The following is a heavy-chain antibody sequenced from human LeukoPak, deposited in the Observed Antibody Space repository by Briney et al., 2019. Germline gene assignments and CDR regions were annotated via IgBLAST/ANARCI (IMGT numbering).Heavy chain of an antibody. J-gene: IGHJ5*02. CDR1: GGSISSSSYY. V-gene: IGHV4-39*07. D-gene: IGHD6-19*01. CDR2: IYYSGST. Sequence: PSETLSLTCTVSGGSISSSSYYWGWIRQPPGKGLEWIGSIYYSGSTYYNPSLKSRVTISVDTSKNQFSLKLSSVTAADTAVYYCARIAVAGFGWFDPWGQGTLVTVSS. CDR3: ARIAVAGFGWFDP.